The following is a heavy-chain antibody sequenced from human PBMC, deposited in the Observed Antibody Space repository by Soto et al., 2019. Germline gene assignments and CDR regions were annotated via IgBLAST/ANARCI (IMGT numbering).Heavy chain of an antibody. CDR2: IIPIFGTA. D-gene: IGHD3-22*01. CDR3: ARGDDSSGYPDYYFDY. CDR1: GGTFSSYA. J-gene: IGHJ4*02. Sequence: QVQLVQSGAEVKKPGSSVKVSCKASGGTFSSYAISWVRQAPGQGLEWMGGIIPIFGTANYAQKCQGRVTITADESTSTAYMELSSLRSEDTAVYYCARGDDSSGYPDYYFDYWGQGTLVTVSS. V-gene: IGHV1-69*01.